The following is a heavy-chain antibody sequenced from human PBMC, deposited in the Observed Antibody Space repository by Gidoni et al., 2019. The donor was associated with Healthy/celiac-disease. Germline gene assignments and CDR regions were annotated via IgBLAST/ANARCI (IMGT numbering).Heavy chain of an antibody. Sequence: EVQLLESGGGLVQPWGSLRLSCAASGFTFSSYAMSWVRQAPGKGLEWVSAISGSGGSTYYADSVKGRFTISRDNSKNTLYLQMNSLRAEDTAVYYCAKGPYSSSWSDTFDYWGQGTLVTVSS. D-gene: IGHD6-13*01. CDR3: AKGPYSSSWSDTFDY. CDR2: ISGSGGST. J-gene: IGHJ4*02. CDR1: GFTFSSYA. V-gene: IGHV3-23*01.